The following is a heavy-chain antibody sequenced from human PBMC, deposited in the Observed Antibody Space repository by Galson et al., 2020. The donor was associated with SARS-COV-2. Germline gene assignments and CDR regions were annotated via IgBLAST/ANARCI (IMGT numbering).Heavy chain of an antibody. Sequence: SETLSLTCTVSDGSISSSSYYWGWIRQPPGKGLEWIGSIYYSGSTYYNPSLKSRVTISVDTSKNQFSLKRSSVTAADTAVYYCARLLDCSGGSCPHNWFDPWGQGTLVTVSS. CDR1: DGSISSSSYY. D-gene: IGHD2-15*01. CDR3: ARLLDCSGGSCPHNWFDP. V-gene: IGHV4-39*01. J-gene: IGHJ5*02. CDR2: IYYSGST.